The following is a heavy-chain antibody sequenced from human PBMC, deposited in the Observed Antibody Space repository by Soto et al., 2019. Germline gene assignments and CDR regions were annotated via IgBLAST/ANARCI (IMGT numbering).Heavy chain of an antibody. CDR1: GFTFSSHG. CDR2: IWYEGINK. Sequence: TGGSLRLSCAASGFTFSSHGIHWVRQAPGKGLEWVAGIWYEGINKYYAESVKGRFTISRDNPKNTVYLQMNSLRVGDTAVYYCARGNGIVGGTTYFDYWGQGTLVTVSS. D-gene: IGHD1-26*01. J-gene: IGHJ4*02. CDR3: ARGNGIVGGTTYFDY. V-gene: IGHV3-33*01.